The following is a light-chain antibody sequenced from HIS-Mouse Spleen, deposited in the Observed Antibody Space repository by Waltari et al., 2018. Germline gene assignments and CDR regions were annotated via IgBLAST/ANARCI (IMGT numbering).Light chain of an antibody. CDR1: SGDVGGNHY. J-gene: IGLJ1*01. V-gene: IGLV2-14*01. CDR3: CSYTSSSTYV. Sequence: QAPLTPPSSSGGPRGSSTTFSSTASSGDVGGNHYSSWYHHHPGKAPKLMIYEVSNRPSGVSNRFSGSKSGNTASLTISGLQAEDEADYYCCSYTSSSTYVFGAGTKLTVL. CDR2: EVS.